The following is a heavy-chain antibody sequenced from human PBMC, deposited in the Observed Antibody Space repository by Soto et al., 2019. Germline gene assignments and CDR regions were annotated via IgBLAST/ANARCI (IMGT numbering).Heavy chain of an antibody. J-gene: IGHJ4*02. CDR2: ISWNSGSI. CDR1: GFTFDDYA. CDR3: AKDFTMVRGGIDY. V-gene: IGHV3-9*01. D-gene: IGHD3-10*01. Sequence: VQLVESGGGLVQPGRSLRLSCAASGFTFDDYAMHWVRQAPGKGLKWVSGISWNSGSIGYADSVKGRFTISRDNAKNSLYLQMNSLRAEDTALYYCAKDFTMVRGGIDYWGQGTLVTVSS.